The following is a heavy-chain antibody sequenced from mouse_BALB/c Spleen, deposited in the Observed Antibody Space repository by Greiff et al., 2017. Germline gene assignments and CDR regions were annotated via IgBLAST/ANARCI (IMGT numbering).Heavy chain of an antibody. D-gene: IGHD2-14*01. CDR3: ARGDRYDGAWFAY. Sequence: VQLKQSGPELVKPGASVKMYCKASGYTFTSYVMHWVKQKPGQGLEWIGYINPYNDGTKYNEKFKGKATLTSDKSSSTAYMELSSLTSEDSAVYYCARGDRYDGAWFAYWGQGTLVTVSA. J-gene: IGHJ3*01. V-gene: IGHV1-14*01. CDR1: GYTFTSYV. CDR2: INPYNDGT.